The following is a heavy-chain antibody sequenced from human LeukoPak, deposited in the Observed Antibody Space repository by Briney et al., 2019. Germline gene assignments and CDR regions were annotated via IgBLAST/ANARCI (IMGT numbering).Heavy chain of an antibody. CDR2: INPSGGST. J-gene: IGHJ4*02. CDR3: ARVVAVGDFDY. D-gene: IGHD6-19*01. Sequence: GASVKVSCKASGYTFTSYYMHWVRQVPGQGLEWMGIINPSGGSTSYAQKFQGRVTMTRDTSTSTVYMELSSLRSEDTAVYYCARVVAVGDFDYWGQGTLVTVSS. V-gene: IGHV1-46*01. CDR1: GYTFTSYY.